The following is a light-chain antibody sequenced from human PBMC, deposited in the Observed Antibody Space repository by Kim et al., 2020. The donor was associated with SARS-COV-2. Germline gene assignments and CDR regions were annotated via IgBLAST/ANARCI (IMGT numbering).Light chain of an antibody. CDR3: QQYNTWPRT. CDR2: GAS. V-gene: IGKV3-15*01. Sequence: VSPGESGTLSCRASQGVSSNLAWYQQIPGQAPRLLVYGASTRATGIPDRFSGSGSGTEFTLTISSLQAEDFAIYFCQQYNTWPRTFGQGTKVDIK. J-gene: IGKJ1*01. CDR1: QGVSSN.